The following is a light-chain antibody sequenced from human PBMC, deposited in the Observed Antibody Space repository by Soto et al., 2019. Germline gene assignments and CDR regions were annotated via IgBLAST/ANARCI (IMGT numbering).Light chain of an antibody. V-gene: IGLV2-14*01. CDR3: SSYTSSSHVV. Sequence: QPVLTQPASVSGSPGQSITISCTGTSSDVGGYNYVSWYQQHPGKAPKLIIYDVSYRPSGVSNRFSGSKSGNTASLTISGLQAEDEADYYCSSYTSSSHVVFGGGTKLTVL. CDR1: SSDVGGYNY. J-gene: IGLJ2*01. CDR2: DVS.